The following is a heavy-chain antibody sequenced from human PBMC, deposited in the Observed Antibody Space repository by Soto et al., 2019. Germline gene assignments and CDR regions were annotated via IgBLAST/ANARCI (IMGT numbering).Heavy chain of an antibody. V-gene: IGHV3-23*01. Sequence: PVGSLRLPCAVSGFTFRGYGMSWVSQAPGKGLEWVSAIRGSGSSTYYADSVKGRFTISRDNSKNSLYLQMNSLRAEDTAVYYCAKSVRTSIDCWSCYYWGQGSLVTGSS. D-gene: IGHD3-3*01. CDR2: IRGSGSST. CDR1: GFTFRGYG. CDR3: AKSVRTSIDCWSCYY. J-gene: IGHJ4*02.